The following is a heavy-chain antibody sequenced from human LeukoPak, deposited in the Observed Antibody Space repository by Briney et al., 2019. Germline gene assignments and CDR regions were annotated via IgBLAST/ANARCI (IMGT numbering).Heavy chain of an antibody. CDR2: IYPGDSDT. CDR3: ARRDATKGDAFDI. CDR1: GYSFTTYW. D-gene: IGHD2-15*01. V-gene: IGHV5-51*01. J-gene: IGHJ3*02. Sequence: GESLKISCKGAGYSFTTYWIGWVRQMPGKGLEWMGIIYPGDSDTRYSPSFQGQVSISAAKSITTSYLQWTSLKASDTAMYYCARRDATKGDAFDIWGQGTMVTVS.